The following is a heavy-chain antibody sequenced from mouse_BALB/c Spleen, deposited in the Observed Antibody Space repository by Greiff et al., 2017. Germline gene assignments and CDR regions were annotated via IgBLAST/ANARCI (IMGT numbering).Heavy chain of an antibody. Sequence: QVQLQQSGAELARPGASVKMSCKASGYTFTSYTMHWVKQRPGQGLEWIGYINPSSGYTNYNQKFKDKATLTADKSSSTAYMQLSSLTSEDSAVYYCARENYDPYYFDYWGQGTTLTVSS. J-gene: IGHJ2*01. V-gene: IGHV1-4*01. CDR2: INPSSGYT. CDR1: GYTFTSYT. D-gene: IGHD2-4*01. CDR3: ARENYDPYYFDY.